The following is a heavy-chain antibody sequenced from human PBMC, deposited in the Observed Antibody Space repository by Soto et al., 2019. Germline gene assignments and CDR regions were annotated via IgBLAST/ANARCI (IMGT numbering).Heavy chain of an antibody. CDR3: VKDPHWDDSRGYPHL. D-gene: IGHD3-22*01. J-gene: IGHJ4*02. CDR1: GFPFSTYP. Sequence: PGGSLRLSCSASGFPFSTYPMHWVRQAPGKGLEYVSAISSDGGITYYADSVKGRFTISRDNSKNTLYLQMSSLRAEDTAVYYCVKDPHWDDSRGYPHLWGQGTQVTVSS. CDR2: ISSDGGIT. V-gene: IGHV3-64D*06.